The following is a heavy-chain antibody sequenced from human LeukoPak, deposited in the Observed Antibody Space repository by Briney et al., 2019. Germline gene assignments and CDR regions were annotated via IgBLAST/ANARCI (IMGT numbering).Heavy chain of an antibody. CDR2: IGIAGDT. J-gene: IGHJ6*02. CDR1: GFSFSTYD. V-gene: IGHV3-13*01. Sequence: GGSLRLSCAASGFSFSTYDLQWVRQVAGKGLEWVSAIGIAGDTHYQGSVKGRFTISRDNAKNCVYLEMNNLRAGDTAVYYCARDPSGYGMDVWGQGTTVIVSS. CDR3: ARDPSGYGMDV.